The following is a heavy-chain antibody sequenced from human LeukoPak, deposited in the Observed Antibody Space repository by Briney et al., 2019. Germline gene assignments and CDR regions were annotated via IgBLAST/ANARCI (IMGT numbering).Heavy chain of an antibody. V-gene: IGHV3-23*01. Sequence: GGSLRLSCAASGFTFSSYAMSWVRQAPGKGLEWVSAISGSGGSTYYADSVKGRFTISRDNSKNTLYLQMNSLRAEDTAVYYCAKGHPARGWNAAPLEDDWGQGTLVTVSS. CDR3: AKGHPARGWNAAPLEDD. D-gene: IGHD3-3*01. J-gene: IGHJ4*02. CDR2: ISGSGGST. CDR1: GFTFSSYA.